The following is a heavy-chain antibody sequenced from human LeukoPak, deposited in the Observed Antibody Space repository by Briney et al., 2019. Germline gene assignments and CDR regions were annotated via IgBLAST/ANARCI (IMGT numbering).Heavy chain of an antibody. CDR3: ARADRALDY. J-gene: IGHJ4*02. CDR2: ISSSSSYI. CDR1: GFTFSNYN. V-gene: IGHV3-21*01. D-gene: IGHD2-15*01. Sequence: GGSLRLSCAASGFTFSNYNMNWVRQAPGKGLEWVSFISSSSSYIYYADSVKGRFTISRDKAKNSLYLQMDSLRAEDTAVCYCARADRALDYWGPGTLVTVSS.